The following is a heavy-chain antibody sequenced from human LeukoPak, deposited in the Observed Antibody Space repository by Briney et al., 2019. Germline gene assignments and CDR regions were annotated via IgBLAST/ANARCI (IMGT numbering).Heavy chain of an antibody. CDR1: GGSISSYY. CDR2: IYYSGST. D-gene: IGHD4-17*01. Sequence: SETLSLTCTVSGGSISSYYWSWIRQPPGKGLEWIGYIYYSGSTNYNPSLKSRVTISVDTSKNQFSLKLSSVTAADTAVYYCARSQARDYGDYSGAFDIWGQGTMVTVSS. J-gene: IGHJ3*02. V-gene: IGHV4-59*01. CDR3: ARSQARDYGDYSGAFDI.